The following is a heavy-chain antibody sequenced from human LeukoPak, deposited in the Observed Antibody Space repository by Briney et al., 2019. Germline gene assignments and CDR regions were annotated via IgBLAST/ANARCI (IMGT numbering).Heavy chain of an antibody. J-gene: IGHJ4*02. D-gene: IGHD6-13*01. CDR3: ARELMSGSWQTPDY. Sequence: GGSLRLSCAASGFTFSSYAMSWVRQAPGKGLEWVSLISWDGGSTYYADSVKGRFTISRDNAKNSLYLQMNSLRAEDTAVYYCARELMSGSWQTPDYWGQGTLVTVSS. CDR2: ISWDGGST. V-gene: IGHV3-43D*03. CDR1: GFTFSSYA.